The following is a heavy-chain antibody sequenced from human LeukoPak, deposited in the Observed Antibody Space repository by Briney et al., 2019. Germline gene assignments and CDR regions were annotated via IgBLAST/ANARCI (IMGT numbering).Heavy chain of an antibody. CDR2: IYGGGST. CDR3: ARDQYYYDSSGYYPIYYYYYMDV. V-gene: IGHV3-53*01. Sequence: WGSLRLSCAASGFTVSSNYMSWVRQAPGKGLEWVSVIYGGGSTYYADSVKGRFTISRDNSKNTLYLQMNSLRAEDTAVYYCARDQYYYDSSGYYPIYYYYYMDVWGKGTTVTVSS. D-gene: IGHD3-22*01. CDR1: GFTVSSNY. J-gene: IGHJ6*03.